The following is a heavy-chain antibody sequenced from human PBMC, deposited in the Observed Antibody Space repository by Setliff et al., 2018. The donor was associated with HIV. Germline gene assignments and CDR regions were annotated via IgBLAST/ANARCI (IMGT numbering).Heavy chain of an antibody. CDR3: STVVTLAYCHDGLCPAFDS. D-gene: IGHD2-8*01. Sequence: SETLSLTCAVYGGSFSGYYWSWIRQPPGKGLEWIGEINHSGRTNYNPSLKSRVTISVDTSKNQFSLKLSSVTAADTAVYFCSTVVTLAYCHDGLCPAFDSWGQGALVTVSS. CDR2: INHSGRT. J-gene: IGHJ4*02. CDR1: GGSFSGYY. V-gene: IGHV4-34*01.